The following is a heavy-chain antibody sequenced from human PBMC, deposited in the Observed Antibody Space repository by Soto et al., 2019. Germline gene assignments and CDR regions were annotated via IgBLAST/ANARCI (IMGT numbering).Heavy chain of an antibody. CDR2: IYYSGST. CDR1: GGSISSYY. V-gene: IGHV4-59*01. D-gene: IGHD6-6*01. J-gene: IGHJ4*02. Sequence: HSETLSLTCTVSGGSISSYYWSWIRQPPGKGLEWIGYIYYSGSTNYNPSLKSRVTISVDTSKNQFSLKLSSVTAADTAVYYCAGTSSSFLVWWIFDYWGQGTLVTVSS. CDR3: AGTSSSFLVWWIFDY.